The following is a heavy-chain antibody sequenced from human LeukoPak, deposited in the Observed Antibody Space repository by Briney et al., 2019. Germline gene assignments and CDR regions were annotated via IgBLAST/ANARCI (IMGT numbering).Heavy chain of an antibody. D-gene: IGHD6-13*01. Sequence: PSETLSLTCTVSGYSISSGYYWGWIRQPPGKGLEWIGSIYHSGSTYYNPSLKSRVTISVDKSKNQFSLKLSSVTAADTAVYYCARVRGSSWSEYFQHWGQGTLVTVSS. J-gene: IGHJ1*01. V-gene: IGHV4-38-2*02. CDR1: GYSISSGYY. CDR2: IYHSGST. CDR3: ARVRGSSWSEYFQH.